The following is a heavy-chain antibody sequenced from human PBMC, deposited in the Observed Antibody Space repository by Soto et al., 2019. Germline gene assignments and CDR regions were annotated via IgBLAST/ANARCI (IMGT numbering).Heavy chain of an antibody. J-gene: IGHJ4*02. Sequence: GGSLRLSCAASGFTFDDYGMSWVRQAPGRGLEWVSGINWNGGSTGYADSVKGRFTISRDNAKNSLYLQMNSLRAEDTALYYCARAGNYYGSGTQSPYFDYWGQGTLVTVS. D-gene: IGHD3-10*01. CDR1: GFTFDDYG. V-gene: IGHV3-20*04. CDR2: INWNGGST. CDR3: ARAGNYYGSGTQSPYFDY.